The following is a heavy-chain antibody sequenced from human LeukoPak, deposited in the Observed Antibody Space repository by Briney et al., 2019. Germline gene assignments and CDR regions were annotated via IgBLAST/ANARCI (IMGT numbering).Heavy chain of an antibody. J-gene: IGHJ4*02. CDR3: ASGSVSDY. Sequence: GGSLRLSCAASGFTFSTYWMHWVRQAPGKGLVWDSRINSDGTSTSYADSVKGRFTISRDNAKSTVYLQMNSLRVEDTAVYYCASGSVSDYWGQGTLVTVSS. V-gene: IGHV3-74*01. CDR2: INSDGTST. CDR1: GFTFSTYW. D-gene: IGHD3-10*01.